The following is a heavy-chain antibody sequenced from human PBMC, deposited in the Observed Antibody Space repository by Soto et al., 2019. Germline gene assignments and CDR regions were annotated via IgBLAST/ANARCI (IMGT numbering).Heavy chain of an antibody. Sequence: EVPLLESGGGLVQPGGSLRLSCAASGFTFSSYAMSWVRQAPGKGPEWVSTISASGGSTYYADSVKGRFTISRDKSKTTLNLQMNSLRAEDTAVYFCAKGHSTSWDNYFDSWGQGTLVTVSS. V-gene: IGHV3-23*01. CDR1: GFTFSSYA. J-gene: IGHJ4*02. CDR3: AKGHSTSWDNYFDS. D-gene: IGHD6-13*01. CDR2: ISASGGST.